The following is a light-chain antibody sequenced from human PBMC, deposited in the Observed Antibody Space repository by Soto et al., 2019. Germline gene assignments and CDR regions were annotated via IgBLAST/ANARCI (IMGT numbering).Light chain of an antibody. CDR1: SSDVGGYNY. V-gene: IGLV2-14*01. Sequence: QSVLTQPASVSGSPGQSITISCTGTSSDVGGYNYVSWYQQHPGKAPKLMIYDVSNRPSGVSNRFSGSKSGNTASLTISGLQAEEEADYYCSSYTSSSTSVVFGGGTKVTVL. J-gene: IGLJ2*01. CDR2: DVS. CDR3: SSYTSSSTSVV.